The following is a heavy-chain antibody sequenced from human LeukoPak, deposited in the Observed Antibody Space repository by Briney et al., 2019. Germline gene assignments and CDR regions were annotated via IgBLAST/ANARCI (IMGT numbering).Heavy chain of an antibody. CDR3: AKDRGFSYGFDY. J-gene: IGHJ4*02. D-gene: IGHD5-18*01. V-gene: IGHV3-23*01. Sequence: GGSLRLSCAASGFTFSSHAMSWVRQAPGKGLEWVSAIGGSGSSTYYPASVKGRFTVSRDDSQNTLYLQMNSLRAEDTAVYYCAKDRGFSYGFDYWGQGTQVTVPS. CDR1: GFTFSSHA. CDR2: IGGSGSST.